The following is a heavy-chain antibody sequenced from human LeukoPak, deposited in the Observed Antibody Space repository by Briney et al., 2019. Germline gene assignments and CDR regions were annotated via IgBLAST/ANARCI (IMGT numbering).Heavy chain of an antibody. CDR1: GESFSGHY. V-gene: IGHV4-34*01. J-gene: IGHJ4*02. D-gene: IGHD2-2*01. Sequence: SETLSLTCAVYGESFSGHYWTWIRQPPGKGLEWIGVSTHSGSTNYNPSLKSRVTISVDTSKNQFSRKLTSVTAADTAVYYCAIGRTGSAALDYWGPGTLVTV. CDR3: AIGRTGSAALDY. CDR2: STHSGST.